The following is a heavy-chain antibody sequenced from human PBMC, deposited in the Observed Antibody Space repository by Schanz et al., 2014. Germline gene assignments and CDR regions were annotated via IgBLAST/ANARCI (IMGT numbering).Heavy chain of an antibody. Sequence: VQLVESGGGVVQPGGSLRLSCAASGFTFSFSGMQWVRQAPGKGLEWVAFIRSDGSNENYADSVRGRFTLSRDNAKNSMYLQMNSLRVEDTAVYYCARDPNSVNEIDYWGQGTLVTVSS. CDR1: GFTFSFSG. CDR3: ARDPNSVNEIDY. V-gene: IGHV3-30*02. CDR2: IRSDGSNE. J-gene: IGHJ4*02. D-gene: IGHD5-12*01.